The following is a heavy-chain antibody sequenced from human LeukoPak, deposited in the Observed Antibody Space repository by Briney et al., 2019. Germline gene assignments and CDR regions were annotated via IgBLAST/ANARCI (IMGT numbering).Heavy chain of an antibody. CDR1: GGTFSSYA. D-gene: IGHD1-26*01. J-gene: IGHJ6*03. CDR3: ARAGNRGSCGGNYYMDV. V-gene: IGHV1-69*05. CDR2: TILIFGTA. Sequence: SAKVSCKASGGTFSSYATSWVRQAPGQGLEWMGGTILIFGTANYAQKCQGRVTITTDESTSTAYMKLNRLRSEDTAVYYCARAGNRGSCGGNYYMDVWGKGATVTVSS.